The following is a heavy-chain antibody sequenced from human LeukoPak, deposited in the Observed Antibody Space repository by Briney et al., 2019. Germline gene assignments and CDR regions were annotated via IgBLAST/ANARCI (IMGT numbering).Heavy chain of an antibody. CDR3: ARYQSRGYDFWGGYGWFDP. Sequence: SVKVSCKASGGTFSSYAISWVRQAPGQGLEWMGGIVPIFGTANYAQKFQGRVTITADESTSTAYMELSSLRSEDTAVYYCARYQSRGYDFWGGYGWFDPWGQGTLVTVSS. CDR1: GGTFSSYA. D-gene: IGHD3-3*01. CDR2: IVPIFGTA. J-gene: IGHJ5*02. V-gene: IGHV1-69*01.